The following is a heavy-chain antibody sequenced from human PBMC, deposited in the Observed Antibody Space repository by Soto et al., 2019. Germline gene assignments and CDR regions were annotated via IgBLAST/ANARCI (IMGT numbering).Heavy chain of an antibody. CDR3: AREFDGDDGVRGMDV. D-gene: IGHD4-17*01. CDR2: IYYSGST. CDR1: GGSISSGGYY. V-gene: IGHV4-31*03. Sequence: QVQLQESGPGLVKPSQTLSLTCTVSGGSISSGGYYWSWIRQHPGRGLEWIGYIYYSGSTYYNPSLKSRVTISVDTSKNQFALKLSSVTAADTAVYYCAREFDGDDGVRGMDVWGQGTTVTVSS. J-gene: IGHJ6*02.